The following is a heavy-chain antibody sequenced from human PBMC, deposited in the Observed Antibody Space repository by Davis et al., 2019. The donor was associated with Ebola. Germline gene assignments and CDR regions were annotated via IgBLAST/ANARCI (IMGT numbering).Heavy chain of an antibody. CDR3: ARPIAVAGSWFDP. J-gene: IGHJ5*02. Sequence: PGGSLRLSCAASGFTFSSYWMHWVRQAPGKGLVWVSRINSDGSSTSYADSVKGRFTISGDNAKNTLYLQMNSLRAEDTAVYYCARPIAVAGSWFDPWGQGTLVTVSS. CDR2: INSDGSST. D-gene: IGHD6-19*01. V-gene: IGHV3-74*01. CDR1: GFTFSSYW.